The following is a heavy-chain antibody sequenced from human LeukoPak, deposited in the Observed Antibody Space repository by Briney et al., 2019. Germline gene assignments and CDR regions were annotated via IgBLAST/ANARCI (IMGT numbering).Heavy chain of an antibody. J-gene: IGHJ4*02. D-gene: IGHD6-19*01. CDR3: ASPLGRRAVAGTAIDY. CDR1: GGSFSGYY. Sequence: SETLSLTCAVYGGSFSGYYWSWIRQPPGKGLEWIGEINHSGSTNYNPSLKSRGTISVDTSKNQFSLKLSSVTAADTGLYYCASPLGRRAVAGTAIDYWGQGTLVTVSS. V-gene: IGHV4-34*01. CDR2: INHSGST.